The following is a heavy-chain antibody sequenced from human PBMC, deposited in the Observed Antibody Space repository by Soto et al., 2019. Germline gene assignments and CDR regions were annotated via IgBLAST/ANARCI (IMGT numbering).Heavy chain of an antibody. Sequence: WETLSLTCAVYGGSFSGYYWSWIRQPPGKGLEWIGEINHSGSTNYNPSLKSRVTISVDTSKNQFSLKLSSVTAADTAVYYCARGRGGIVGATIPNYYYYYGMDVWGQGTTVTVSS. CDR2: INHSGST. V-gene: IGHV4-34*01. CDR1: GGSFSGYY. D-gene: IGHD1-26*01. J-gene: IGHJ6*02. CDR3: ARGRGGIVGATIPNYYYYYGMDV.